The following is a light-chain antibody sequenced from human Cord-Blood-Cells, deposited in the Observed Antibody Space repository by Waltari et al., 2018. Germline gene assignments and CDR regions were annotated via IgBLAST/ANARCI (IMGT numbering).Light chain of an antibody. Sequence: QPALTQPASVSGSPGQSISISCTGTSSDVGSYHLVSWYQQHAGIAPKLIIYEGRKRPSGVSNRFSGSKSGNTASLTISGLQAEDEADYYCCSYAGSSTWVFGGGTKLTIL. J-gene: IGLJ3*02. CDR3: CSYAGSSTWV. V-gene: IGLV2-23*01. CDR1: SSDVGSYHL. CDR2: EGR.